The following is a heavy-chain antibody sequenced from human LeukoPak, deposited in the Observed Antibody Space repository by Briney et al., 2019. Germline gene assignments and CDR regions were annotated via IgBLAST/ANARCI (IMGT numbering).Heavy chain of an antibody. V-gene: IGHV4-34*01. CDR2: INHSGST. CDR1: GGSFSGYY. CDR3: ARVRVGGRATRYYFDY. Sequence: SETLSLTCAVYGGSFSGYYWSWIRQPPGKGLEGIGEINHSGSTNYNPSLKSRVTISVDTSKNQFSLKLSSVTAADTAVYYCARVRVGGRATRYYFDYWGQGTLVTVSS. D-gene: IGHD3-16*01. J-gene: IGHJ4*02.